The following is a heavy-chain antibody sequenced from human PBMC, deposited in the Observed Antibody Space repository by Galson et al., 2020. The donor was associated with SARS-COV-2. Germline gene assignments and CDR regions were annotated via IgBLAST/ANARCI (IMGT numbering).Heavy chain of an antibody. Sequence: ASVTVSCKASGYTFTGYYMHWVRQAPGQGLEWMGWINPNSGGTTYAQKFQGRVTMTRDTSISTAYMELSRLRSDDTAVYYCARVPIAVAGRGFDPWGQGTLVTVSS. D-gene: IGHD6-19*01. CDR3: ARVPIAVAGRGFDP. CDR2: INPNSGGT. V-gene: IGHV1-2*02. CDR1: GYTFTGYY. J-gene: IGHJ5*02.